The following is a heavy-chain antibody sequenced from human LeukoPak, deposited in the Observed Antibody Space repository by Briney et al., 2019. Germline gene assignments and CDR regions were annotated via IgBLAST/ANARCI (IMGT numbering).Heavy chain of an antibody. CDR2: IRYDGSNK. CDR3: AREWELLRTDAFDI. J-gene: IGHJ3*02. Sequence: GGSLRLSCAASGFTFSSYGMHWVRQAPGKGLEWVAFIRYDGSNKYYADSVKGRFTISRDNAKNSLYLQMNSLRAEDTAVYYCAREWELLRTDAFDIWGQGTMVTVSS. D-gene: IGHD1-26*01. V-gene: IGHV3-30*02. CDR1: GFTFSSYG.